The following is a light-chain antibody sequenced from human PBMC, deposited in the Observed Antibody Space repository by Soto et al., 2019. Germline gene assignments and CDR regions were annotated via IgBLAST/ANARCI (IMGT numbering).Light chain of an antibody. CDR1: QSISNW. CDR3: QQYNSYP. V-gene: IGKV1-5*02. J-gene: IGKJ1*01. CDR2: HAS. Sequence: DIKPKPSPSTVPAYVRVRVAXICRASQSISNWLAWYQQKPGTAPKLLIYHASTLESGVPSRFSGSGSGTEFTLTISSLQPDDFATYYCQQYNSYPFGQVTKV.